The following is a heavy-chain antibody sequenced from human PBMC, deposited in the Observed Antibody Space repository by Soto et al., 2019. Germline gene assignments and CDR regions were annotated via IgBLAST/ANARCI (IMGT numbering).Heavy chain of an antibody. V-gene: IGHV4-59*01. CDR1: GGSISSYY. D-gene: IGHD3-22*01. CDR2: IYYSGST. CDR3: ARNAVIDAYYFDY. Sequence: SETLSLTCTVSGGSISSYYWSWIRQPPGKGLEWIGYIYYSGSTNYNPSLKSRVTISVDTSKNQFSLKLSSVTAADTAVYYCARNAVIDAYYFDYWGQGTLVTVSS. J-gene: IGHJ4*02.